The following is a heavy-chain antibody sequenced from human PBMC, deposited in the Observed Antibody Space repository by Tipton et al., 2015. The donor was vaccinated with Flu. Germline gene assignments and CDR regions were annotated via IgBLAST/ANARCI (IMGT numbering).Heavy chain of an antibody. V-gene: IGHV4-4*07. Sequence: TLSLTCTVSGGSISSYYWSWIRQPAGKGLEWIGRIYTSGSTNYNPSLKSRVTMSVDTSKNQFSLKLSSVTAADTAVYYCAGDGDDDFWSGYRQADYYGMDVWGQGTTVTVSS. CDR2: IYTSGST. CDR3: AGDGDDDFWSGYRQADYYGMDV. D-gene: IGHD3-3*01. CDR1: GGSISSYY. J-gene: IGHJ6*02.